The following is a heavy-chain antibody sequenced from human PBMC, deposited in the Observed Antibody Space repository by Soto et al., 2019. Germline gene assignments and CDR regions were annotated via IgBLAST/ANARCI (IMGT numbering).Heavy chain of an antibody. V-gene: IGHV3-23*01. Sequence: VQLLESGGGLVQPGGSPRLSCEASGFTFSNYAMSWVRQAPGEGPEWVSTLGGGNDVFYADSVKGRFTISRDDSRNTLYLRMEDLRVEDTAIYFGAKDSVSHNGIYDAFDIWGQGTVDTVSS. D-gene: IGHD3-3*02. J-gene: IGHJ3*02. CDR1: GFTFSNYA. CDR3: AKDSVSHNGIYDAFDI. CDR2: LGGGNDV.